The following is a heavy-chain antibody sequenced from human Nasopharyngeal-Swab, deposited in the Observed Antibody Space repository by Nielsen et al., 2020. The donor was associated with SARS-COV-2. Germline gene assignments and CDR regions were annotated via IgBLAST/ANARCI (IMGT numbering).Heavy chain of an antibody. CDR2: INPNRGGT. D-gene: IGHD3-3*01. Sequence: ASVQVSCKASGYTFTGYYMHWVRQAPAQGLEWIGRINPNRGGTNHAQKFQGRVTMTRDTSISTAYMELSRLRSDDTAVYYCARDSGITIFGVVNPYYYYGMDVWGQGTTVTVSS. CDR1: GYTFTGYY. CDR3: ARDSGITIFGVVNPYYYYGMDV. V-gene: IGHV1-2*06. J-gene: IGHJ6*02.